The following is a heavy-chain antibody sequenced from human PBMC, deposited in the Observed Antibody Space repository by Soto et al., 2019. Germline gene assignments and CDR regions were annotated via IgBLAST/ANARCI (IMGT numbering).Heavy chain of an antibody. CDR2: ISYDGSNK. Sequence: QVQLVESGGGVVQPGRSLRLSCAASGFTFSSYGMHWVRQAPGKGLEWVAVISYDGSNKYYADSVKGRFTISRDNSKNTLYLQMNSRRAEDTAVYYCAKERGYSSSWNYFDYWGQGTLVTVSS. J-gene: IGHJ4*02. D-gene: IGHD6-13*01. CDR1: GFTFSSYG. CDR3: AKERGYSSSWNYFDY. V-gene: IGHV3-30*18.